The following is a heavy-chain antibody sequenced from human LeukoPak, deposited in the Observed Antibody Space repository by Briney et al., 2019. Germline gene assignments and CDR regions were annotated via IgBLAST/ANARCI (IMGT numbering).Heavy chain of an antibody. V-gene: IGHV3-30-3*01. J-gene: IGHJ4*02. CDR3: ARSGHNGEPRYSSGRKNPTMSDY. D-gene: IGHD6-19*01. CDR2: ISYDGSNK. Sequence: GGSLRLSCAASGFTFSSYAMHWVRQAPGKGLEWVAVISYDGSNKYYADSVKGRFTISRDNSKNTLYLQMNSLRAEDTAVYYCARSGHNGEPRYSSGRKNPTMSDYWGQGTLVTVSS. CDR1: GFTFSSYA.